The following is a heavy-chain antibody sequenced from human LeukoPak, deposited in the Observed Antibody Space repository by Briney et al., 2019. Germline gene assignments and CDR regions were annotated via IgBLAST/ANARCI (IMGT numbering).Heavy chain of an antibody. V-gene: IGHV1-69*06. CDR1: GGTFSSYA. J-gene: IGHJ5*02. D-gene: IGHD5-12*01. Sequence: AASVKVSCKASGGTFSSYAISWVRQAPGQGLEWMGGIIPIFGTANYAQKFQGRVTITADKSTSTAYMELSSLRSEDTAVYYCARDSGYSGYDNWFDPWGQGTLVTVSS. CDR2: IIPIFGTA. CDR3: ARDSGYSGYDNWFDP.